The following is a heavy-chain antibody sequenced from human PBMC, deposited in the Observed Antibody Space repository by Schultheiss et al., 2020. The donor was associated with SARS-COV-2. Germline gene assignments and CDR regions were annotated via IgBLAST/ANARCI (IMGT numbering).Heavy chain of an antibody. V-gene: IGHV4-61*08. J-gene: IGHJ2*01. CDR1: GGSISSGGYS. CDR3: ARSRVLWFGELLYTYWYFDL. CDR2: IYYSGST. D-gene: IGHD3-10*01. Sequence: SETLSLTCTVPGGSISSGGYSWSWIRQPPGKGLEWIGYIYYSGSTYYNPSLKSRVTISVDTSKNQFSLKLSSVTAADTAVYYCARSRVLWFGELLYTYWYFDLWGRGTLVTVSS.